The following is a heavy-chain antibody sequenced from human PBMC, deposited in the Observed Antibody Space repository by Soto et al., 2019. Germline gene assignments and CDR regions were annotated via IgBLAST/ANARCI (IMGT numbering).Heavy chain of an antibody. J-gene: IGHJ5*01. D-gene: IGHD2-8*01. CDR3: VRLIGNSWLDS. CDR1: GGSFSGYY. Sequence: SETLSLTCAVYGGSFSGYYWSWIRQPPGKGLEWIGEINHSGSTNYNPSLKSRVTISVDTSKNQFSLHLSSVTPDDTAVYYCVRLIGNSWLDSWGQGTPVTVSS. V-gene: IGHV4-34*01. CDR2: INHSGST.